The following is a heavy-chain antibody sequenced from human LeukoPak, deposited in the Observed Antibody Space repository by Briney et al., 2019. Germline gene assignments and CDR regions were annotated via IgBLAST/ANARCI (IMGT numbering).Heavy chain of an antibody. V-gene: IGHV4-34*01. CDR3: ARLRGYYGSGSYLSYYYYGMDI. D-gene: IGHD3-10*01. J-gene: IGHJ6*02. CDR1: GGSFSGYY. Sequence: PSETLSLTCAVYGGSFSGYYWSWIRQPPGKGLEWIGEINHSGSTNYNPSLKSRVTISVDTSKNQFSLTLSSVTAADTAVYYCARLRGYYGSGSYLSYYYYGMDIWGQGTTVTVSS. CDR2: INHSGST.